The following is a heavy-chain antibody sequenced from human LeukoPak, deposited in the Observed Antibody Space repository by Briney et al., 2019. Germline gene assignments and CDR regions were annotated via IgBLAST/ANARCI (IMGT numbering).Heavy chain of an antibody. V-gene: IGHV3-23*01. CDR2: ISGSGGST. Sequence: PGGSLRLSCAASGFTFSNYAMSWVRQAPGKGLEWVSTISGSGGSTYYADSVKGRFIISRDNSKNTLYLQMSGLRAEDTAVYYCTRLGFSGWYSDYWGQGTLVTVSS. J-gene: IGHJ4*02. D-gene: IGHD6-19*01. CDR1: GFTFSNYA. CDR3: TRLGFSGWYSDY.